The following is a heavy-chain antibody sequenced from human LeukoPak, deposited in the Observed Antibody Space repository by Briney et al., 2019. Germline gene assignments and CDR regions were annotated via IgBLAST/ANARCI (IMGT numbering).Heavy chain of an antibody. Sequence: PSETLSLTCTVSGYSISSGYYWGWIRQPPGKGLEWIGSIYHSGSTYYNPSLKSRVTMSVDTSKNQFSLKLSSATAADTAVYFCARGRVSSSTWYSTYYYYFYMDVWGKGTTVTVSS. CDR1: GYSISSGYY. J-gene: IGHJ6*03. CDR3: ARGRVSSSTWYSTYYYYFYMDV. CDR2: IYHSGST. D-gene: IGHD6-13*01. V-gene: IGHV4-38-2*02.